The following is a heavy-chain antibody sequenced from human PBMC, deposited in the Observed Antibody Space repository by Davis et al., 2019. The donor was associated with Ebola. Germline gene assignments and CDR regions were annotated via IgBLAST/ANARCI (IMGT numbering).Heavy chain of an antibody. CDR2: MYYGGSI. D-gene: IGHD3-3*01. Sequence: MPSETLSLTCTVSGASISTHYWSWLRQPPGKGLEWIGFMYYGGSINYNPSLKSRVTISADMSKNQFSLKVNSVTAADSALYYCSSHTHFGAIDNSWGQGTLVSVSS. CDR3: SSHTHFGAIDNS. J-gene: IGHJ1*01. CDR1: GASISTHY. V-gene: IGHV4-59*11.